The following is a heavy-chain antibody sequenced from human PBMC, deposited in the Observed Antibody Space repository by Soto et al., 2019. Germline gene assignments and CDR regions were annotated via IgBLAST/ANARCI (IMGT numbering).Heavy chain of an antibody. CDR3: AKIQGTRAPEYYYYGMDV. CDR2: IWYDGSDT. CDR1: GFTFSSYG. J-gene: IGHJ6*02. D-gene: IGHD2-2*01. V-gene: IGHV3-33*06. Sequence: GGSLRLSCAASGFTFSSYGMHWVRQAPGKGLEWVAVIWYDGSDTYYADSVKGRFTISRDNSKNTLYLQMNSLRAEDTAVYYCAKIQGTRAPEYYYYGMDVWRQGITVNVS.